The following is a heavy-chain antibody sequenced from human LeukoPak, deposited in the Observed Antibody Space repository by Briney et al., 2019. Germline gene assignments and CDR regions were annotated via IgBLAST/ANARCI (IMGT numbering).Heavy chain of an antibody. CDR2: INHSGST. CDR3: ARRIAAAGPYWYFDL. Sequence: SETLSLTCAVYGGSFSGYYWSWIRQPPGKGLEWIGEINHSGSTNYNPSLKSRVTISVDTSKNQFSLKLSSVTAADTAVYYCARRIAAAGPYWYFDLWGRGTLVTVSS. V-gene: IGHV4-34*01. J-gene: IGHJ2*01. CDR1: GGSFSGYY. D-gene: IGHD6-13*01.